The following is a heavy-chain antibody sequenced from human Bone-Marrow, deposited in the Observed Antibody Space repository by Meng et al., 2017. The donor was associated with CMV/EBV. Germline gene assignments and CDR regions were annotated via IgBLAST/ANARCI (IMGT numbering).Heavy chain of an antibody. J-gene: IGHJ5*02. CDR1: GATFSGST. CDR2: LSFGGDTV. Sequence: GATFSGSTIHWVRQAPGEGLEWVAVLSFGGDTVYCAESVKGRFTVARDNSKNTLYLQMDSLKSEDTAVYYCARESALSPMGTTAPESWGQGTLVTVSS. CDR3: ARESALSPMGTTAPES. V-gene: IGHV3-30-3*01. D-gene: IGHD5-24*01.